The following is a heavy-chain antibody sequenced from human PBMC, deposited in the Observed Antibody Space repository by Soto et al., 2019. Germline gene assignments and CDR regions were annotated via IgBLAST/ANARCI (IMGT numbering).Heavy chain of an antibody. V-gene: IGHV5-51*01. Sequence: GESLKISCKGSGYTFRDYWIAWVRQMPGKSLECMGTIYPGDSDTRYSPSFQGQVIISADKSLSTAYLQWSSLKASDTAIYYCARGKQLPTYFDFWGQGTLVTVSS. CDR1: GYTFRDYW. J-gene: IGHJ4*02. CDR3: ARGKQLPTYFDF. CDR2: IYPGDSDT. D-gene: IGHD5-18*01.